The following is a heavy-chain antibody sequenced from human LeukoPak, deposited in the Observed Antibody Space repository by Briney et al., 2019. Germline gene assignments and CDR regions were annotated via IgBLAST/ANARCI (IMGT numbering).Heavy chain of an antibody. CDR1: GGSISSFH. D-gene: IGHD4-23*01. V-gene: IGHV4-59*01. CDR2: IYYSGST. Sequence: SETLSLTCTVSGGSISSFHWSWIRQPPGKGLECIGYIYYSGSTNYNPSLKSRVTISVDTSKNQFSLRLSSVTAADTAVYYCARHYRGLDYWGQGTLATVSS. CDR3: ARHYRGLDY. J-gene: IGHJ4*02.